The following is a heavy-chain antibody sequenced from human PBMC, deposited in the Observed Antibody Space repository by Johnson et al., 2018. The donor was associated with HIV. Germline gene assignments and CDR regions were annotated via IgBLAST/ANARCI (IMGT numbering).Heavy chain of an antibody. J-gene: IGHJ3*02. Sequence: QMLLVESGGDVVQPGRSLRVSCGTSGFTFSSFDMHWVRQAPGKGLEWVAVLSYDGSNKYYADSVKGRVTISRDNSKNTLYLQMNSLRAEDTAVYYCARERNMIVVAPPLGAFDIWGQGTMVTVSS. D-gene: IGHD3-22*01. CDR2: LSYDGSNK. V-gene: IGHV3-30-3*01. CDR3: ARERNMIVVAPPLGAFDI. CDR1: GFTFSSFD.